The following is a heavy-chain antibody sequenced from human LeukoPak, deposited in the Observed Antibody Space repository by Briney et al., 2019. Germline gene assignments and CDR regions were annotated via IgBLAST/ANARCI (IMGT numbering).Heavy chain of an antibody. CDR1: GYTFTGYY. Sequence: SVKVSCKASGYTFTGYYMHWVRQAPGQGLEWMGWINPNSGGTNYAQKFQGRVTMTRDTSISTAYMELSRLRSDDTAVYYCVNGGLRYFDWLDYWGQGTLVTVSS. V-gene: IGHV1-2*02. D-gene: IGHD3-9*01. J-gene: IGHJ4*02. CDR3: VNGGLRYFDWLDY. CDR2: INPNSGGT.